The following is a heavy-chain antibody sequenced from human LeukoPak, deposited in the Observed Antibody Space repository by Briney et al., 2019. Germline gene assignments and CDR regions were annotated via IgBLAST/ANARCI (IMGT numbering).Heavy chain of an antibody. V-gene: IGHV1-46*01. Sequence: ASVKVSCKASGYTFTSYYMHWVRQAPGQGLEWMGIINPSGGSTSYAQKFQGRVTMTRNTSISTAYMELSSLRSEDTAVYYCARARSGSYYYYYYMDVWGKGTTVTISS. D-gene: IGHD1-26*01. J-gene: IGHJ6*03. CDR2: INPSGGST. CDR1: GYTFTSYY. CDR3: ARARSGSYYYYYYMDV.